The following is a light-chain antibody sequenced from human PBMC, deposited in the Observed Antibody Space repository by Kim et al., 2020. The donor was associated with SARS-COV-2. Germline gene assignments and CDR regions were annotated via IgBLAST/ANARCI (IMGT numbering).Light chain of an antibody. Sequence: QSALTQSASVSGSPGQSITISCTGTSRDVGGYNSVSWYQQHPGKAPKLMIYDVIKRPSGVSHRFSGSKSGNTASLTISGLQAEDEADYYCSSYTTSATYVFGTGTKVTVL. CDR1: SRDVGGYNS. CDR3: SSYTTSATYV. CDR2: DVI. J-gene: IGLJ1*01. V-gene: IGLV2-14*01.